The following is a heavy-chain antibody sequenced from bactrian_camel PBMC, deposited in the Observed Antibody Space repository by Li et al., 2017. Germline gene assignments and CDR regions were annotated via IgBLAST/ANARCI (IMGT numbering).Heavy chain of an antibody. Sequence: DVQLVESGGGSVQAGGSLRLSCAASGYTYKTYCMGWFRQAPGKEREGVVGIDSDGRISYADSVKGRFTISRDNAKNTLYLQMDSLKIEDTAMYYCLKYGDSVPRAGQGTQVTVS. J-gene: IGHJ4*01. D-gene: IGHD3*01. CDR2: IDSDGRI. V-gene: IGHV3S10*01. CDR1: GYTYKTYC.